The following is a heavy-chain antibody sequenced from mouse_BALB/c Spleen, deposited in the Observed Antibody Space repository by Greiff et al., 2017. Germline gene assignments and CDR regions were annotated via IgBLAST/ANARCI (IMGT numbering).Heavy chain of an antibody. V-gene: IGHV1-12*01. D-gene: IGHD2-10*01. CDR1: GYTFTSYN. CDR3: ARASYGNYAMDY. Sequence: VQLQQPGAELVKPGASVKMSCKASGYTFTSYNMHWVKQTPGQGLEWIGAIYPGNGDTSYNQKFKGKATLTADKSSSTAYMQLSSLTSEDSAVYYCARASYGNYAMDYWGQGTSVTVSS. CDR2: IYPGNGDT. J-gene: IGHJ4*01.